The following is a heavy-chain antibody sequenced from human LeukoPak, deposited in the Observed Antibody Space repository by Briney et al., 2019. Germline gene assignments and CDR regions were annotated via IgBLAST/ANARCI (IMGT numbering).Heavy chain of an antibody. D-gene: IGHD2-15*01. CDR1: GFTFSSSA. CDR2: ISNNGGYT. V-gene: IGHV3-23*01. Sequence: GGSLRLSCAASGFTFSSSAMSWVRQAPGKGLEWVSAISNNGGYTYYADSVQGRFIISRDNSKSTLCLQMNSLRAEDTAVYYCAKQLGYCSDGSCYFPYWGQGTLVTVSS. J-gene: IGHJ4*02. CDR3: AKQLGYCSDGSCYFPY.